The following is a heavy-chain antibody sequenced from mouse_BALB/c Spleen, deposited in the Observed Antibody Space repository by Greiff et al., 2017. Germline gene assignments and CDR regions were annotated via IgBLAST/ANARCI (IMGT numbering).Heavy chain of an antibody. V-gene: IGHV7-3*02. CDR3: ARVGYDYDWFAY. D-gene: IGHD2-4*01. Sequence: EVQVVESGGGLVQPGGSLRLSCATSGFTFTDYYMSWVRQPPGKALEWLGFIRNKANGYTTEYSASVKGRFTISRDNSQSILYLQMNTLRAEDSATYYCARVGYDYDWFAYWGQGTLVTVSA. J-gene: IGHJ3*01. CDR2: IRNKANGYTT. CDR1: GFTFTDYY.